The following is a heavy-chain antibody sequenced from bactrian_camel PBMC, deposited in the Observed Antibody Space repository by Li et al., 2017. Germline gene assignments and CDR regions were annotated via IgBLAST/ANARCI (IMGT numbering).Heavy chain of an antibody. CDR1: GFTFSSYY. CDR2: IYTGDGST. V-gene: IGHV3S20*01. Sequence: HVQLVESGGGLVQPGGSLRLSCAASGFTFSSYYMSWVRQAPGKGLEWVSSIYTGDGSTISADSVKGRFTINRDNAKNTLYLQVISLKTEDTAMYFRTTDRVYSGTWFGKYGYNYWGQGTQVTVS. D-gene: IGHD6*01. J-gene: IGHJ4*01. CDR3: TTDRVYSGTWFGKYGYNY.